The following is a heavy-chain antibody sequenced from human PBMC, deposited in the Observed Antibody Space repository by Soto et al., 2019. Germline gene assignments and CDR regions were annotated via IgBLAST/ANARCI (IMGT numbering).Heavy chain of an antibody. CDR2: IKSKTDGGTT. J-gene: IGHJ4*02. D-gene: IGHD2-2*01. CDR1: GFTFSNAW. V-gene: IGHV3-15*07. Sequence: NPGGSLRLSCAASGFTFSNAWMNWVRQAPGKGLEWDGRIKSKTDGGTTDYAAPVKGRFTISRGDSKNTLYLQMNSLKTEDTAVYYCTTLGYCISNSCHQVGYWGQGTLVTVSS. CDR3: TTLGYCISNSCHQVGY.